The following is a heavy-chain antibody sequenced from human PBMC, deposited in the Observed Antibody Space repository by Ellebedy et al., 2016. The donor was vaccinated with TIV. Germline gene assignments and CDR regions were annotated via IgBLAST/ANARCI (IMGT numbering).Heavy chain of an antibody. Sequence: MPSETLSFTCTVSAGSLSPYYWNWIRQPPGKGLEWLGHIFYSGSTNYNPSLRSRITISADTSKNQFSLKLTSVTAADTAIYYCTRNNITIFGVTDAFDIWGQGTMVAVSS. CDR3: TRNNITIFGVTDAFDI. CDR2: IFYSGST. D-gene: IGHD3-3*01. CDR1: AGSLSPYY. J-gene: IGHJ3*02. V-gene: IGHV4-59*01.